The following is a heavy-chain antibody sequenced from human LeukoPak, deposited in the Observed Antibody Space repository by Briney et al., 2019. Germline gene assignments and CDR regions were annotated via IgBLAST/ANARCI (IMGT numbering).Heavy chain of an antibody. J-gene: IGHJ4*02. D-gene: IGHD5-18*01. Sequence: GGSLRLSCAASGFTFSFYSMNWVRQAPGKGLEWVSTIGSSSTYIYYADSVKGRFTISRDNAKNSLYLQMNSLRAEDTAVYYCAASTKHPAMVDYWGQGTLVTVSS. CDR2: IGSSSTYI. CDR3: AASTKHPAMVDY. CDR1: GFTFSFYS. V-gene: IGHV3-21*01.